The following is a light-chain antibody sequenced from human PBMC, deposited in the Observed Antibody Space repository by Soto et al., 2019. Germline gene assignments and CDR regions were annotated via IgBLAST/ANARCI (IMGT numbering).Light chain of an antibody. V-gene: IGKV1-5*03. Sequence: DIQMTQSPSTLSASVGDRVTITCRASQRILTWGAWFQQKPGKAPKLLIYKASTLHTGVPSRFSGSGSGAEFTLTISNLQPDDFATYYCQQYNSYSPYTFGQGTKVEIK. J-gene: IGKJ2*01. CDR1: QRILTW. CDR2: KAS. CDR3: QQYNSYSPYT.